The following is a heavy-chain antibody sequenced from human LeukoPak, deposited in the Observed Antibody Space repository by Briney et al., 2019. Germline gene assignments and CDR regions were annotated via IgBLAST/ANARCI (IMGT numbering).Heavy chain of an antibody. J-gene: IGHJ6*02. CDR2: ISAYNGNT. D-gene: IGHD2-2*01. Sequence: GASVKVSCKASGYTFTGYYMHWVRQAPGQGLEWMGWISAYNGNTNYAQKLQGRVTMTTDTSTSTAYMELRSLRSDDTAVYYCARDKGPMPPGLYYYYYGMDVWGQGTTVTVSS. CDR3: ARDKGPMPPGLYYYYYGMDV. CDR1: GYTFTGYY. V-gene: IGHV1-18*04.